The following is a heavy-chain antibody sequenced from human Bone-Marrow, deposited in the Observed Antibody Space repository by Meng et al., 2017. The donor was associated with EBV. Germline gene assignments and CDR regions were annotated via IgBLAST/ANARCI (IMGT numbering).Heavy chain of an antibody. J-gene: IGHJ4*02. D-gene: IGHD2-2*01. CDR3: ARDHLYDRDRSSTSTAGDY. CDR1: GYTFTGDY. CDR2: INPNGGGT. V-gene: IGHV1-2*06. Sequence: GQLVQAGTQVRRPGASVKVSCKASGYTFTGDYMHWVRQAPGQGLEWMGRINPNGGGTNYAQKFQGRVTMTRDTSISTAYMELSRLRSDDTAVYYCARDHLYDRDRSSTSTAGDYWGQGTLVTVSS.